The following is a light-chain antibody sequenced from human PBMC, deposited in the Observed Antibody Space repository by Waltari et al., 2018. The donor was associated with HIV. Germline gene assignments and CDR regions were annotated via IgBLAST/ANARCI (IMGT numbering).Light chain of an antibody. V-gene: IGKV3-15*01. CDR2: CPS. Sequence: EIVMTQSPATLSVSPGERATLSCRASQSVSNNLAWYQQKPGHAPRLLIYCPSTRATGTPARFSASGSVTEFTLTISSLQSEDFAIYYCQQYNEWPRTFGQGTKVEIK. CDR3: QQYNEWPRT. CDR1: QSVSNN. J-gene: IGKJ1*01.